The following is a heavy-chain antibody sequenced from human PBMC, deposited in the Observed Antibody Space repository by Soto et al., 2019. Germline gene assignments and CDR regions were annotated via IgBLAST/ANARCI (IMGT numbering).Heavy chain of an antibody. CDR1: GFTFSGSA. J-gene: IGHJ4*02. Sequence: EVQLVESGGGLVQPGGSLKLSCAASGFTFSGSAMHWVRQASGKGLEWVGRIRSKANSYATAYAASVKGRFTISRDDSNNTAYMQMNSLKTEDTAVYYCTRLGYCSGGSCYQGDYWGQGTLVTVSA. CDR3: TRLGYCSGGSCYQGDY. V-gene: IGHV3-73*01. CDR2: IRSKANSYAT. D-gene: IGHD2-15*01.